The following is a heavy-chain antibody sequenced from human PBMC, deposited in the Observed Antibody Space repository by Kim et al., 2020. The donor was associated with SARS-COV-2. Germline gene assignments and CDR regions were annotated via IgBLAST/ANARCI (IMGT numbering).Heavy chain of an antibody. J-gene: IGHJ6*02. D-gene: IGHD4-17*01. Sequence: ASVKVSCKASGYTFTSYAMNWVRQAPGQGLEWMGWINTNTGNPTYAQGFTGRFVFSLDTSVSTAYLQISSLKAEDTAVYYCARGFYGDYVRHDYYYGMEVWGQGTTVTVSS. CDR3: ARGFYGDYVRHDYYYGMEV. CDR1: GYTFTSYA. V-gene: IGHV7-4-1*02. CDR2: INTNTGNP.